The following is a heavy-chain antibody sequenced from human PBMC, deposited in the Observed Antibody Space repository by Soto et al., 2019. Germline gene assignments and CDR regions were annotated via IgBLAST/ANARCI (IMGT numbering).Heavy chain of an antibody. Sequence: GGSLRLSCAASGFTFSSYAMSWVRQAPGKGLEWVSAISGSGGSTYYADSGKGRFTISRDNSKNTLYLQMNSLRAEDTAVYYCAKDKGIAAAGRHYDAFDIWGQGTMVTVSS. CDR1: GFTFSSYA. CDR2: ISGSGGST. CDR3: AKDKGIAAAGRHYDAFDI. J-gene: IGHJ3*02. V-gene: IGHV3-23*01. D-gene: IGHD6-13*01.